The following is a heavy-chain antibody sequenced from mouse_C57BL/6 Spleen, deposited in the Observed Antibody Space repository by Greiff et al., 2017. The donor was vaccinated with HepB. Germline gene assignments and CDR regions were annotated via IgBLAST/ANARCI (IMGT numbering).Heavy chain of an antibody. Sequence: EVQLQQSGGGLVQPGGSMKLSCAASGFTFSDAWMDWVRQSPEKGLEWVAEIRNKANNHATYYAESVKGRFTISRDDSKSNVYLQINSLRAEDTGIYYFTRSLYHWYFDVWGTGTTVTVSS. CDR1: GFTFSDAW. CDR3: TRSLYHWYFDV. CDR2: IRNKANNHAT. J-gene: IGHJ1*03. V-gene: IGHV6-6*01.